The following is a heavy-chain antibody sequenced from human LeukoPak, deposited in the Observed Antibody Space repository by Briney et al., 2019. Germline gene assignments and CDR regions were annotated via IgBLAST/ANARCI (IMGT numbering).Heavy chain of an antibody. CDR3: ARRRGYDHFDY. CDR1: GGSISSSSYY. CDR2: VYYSGST. Sequence: PSETLSLTCSVSGGSISSSSYYWGWIRQPPGKGLEWIGNVYYSGSTYYNPPLKSRVTISVDTSKNQFSLKLSSVTAADTTVYYCARRRGYDHFDYWGQGTLVTVSS. D-gene: IGHD5-12*01. V-gene: IGHV4-39*01. J-gene: IGHJ4*02.